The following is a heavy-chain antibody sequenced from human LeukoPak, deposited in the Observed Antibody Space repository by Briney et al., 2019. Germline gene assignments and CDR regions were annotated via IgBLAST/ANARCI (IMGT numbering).Heavy chain of an antibody. CDR1: GFTVSSNY. V-gene: IGHV3-53*04. D-gene: IGHD3-10*01. CDR2: IYSGGST. CDR3: AREYYYGSGDDYGMDV. J-gene: IGHJ6*02. Sequence: PGGSLRLSCAASGFTVSSNYMSWVRQAPGKGLEWVSVIYSGGSTYYADSVKGRFTISRHNSKNTLYLQMNSLRAEDMAVYYCAREYYYGSGDDYGMDVWGQGTTVTVSS.